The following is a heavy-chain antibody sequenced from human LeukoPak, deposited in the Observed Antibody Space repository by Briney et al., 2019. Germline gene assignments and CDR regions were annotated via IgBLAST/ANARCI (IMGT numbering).Heavy chain of an antibody. CDR1: GFTFSSYW. V-gene: IGHV3-74*01. CDR2: INSDGSST. CDR3: AKEWSPGYFDY. D-gene: IGHD3-3*01. Sequence: GGTLRLSCAASGFTFSSYWMHWVRQAPGKGLVWVSRINSDGSSTSYADSVKGRFTISRDNAKNTLYLQMNSLRAEDTALYYCAKEWSPGYFDYWGQGTLVTVSS. J-gene: IGHJ4*02.